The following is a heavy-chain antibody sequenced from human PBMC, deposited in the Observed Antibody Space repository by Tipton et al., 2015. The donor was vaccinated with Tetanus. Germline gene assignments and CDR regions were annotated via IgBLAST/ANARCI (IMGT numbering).Heavy chain of an antibody. D-gene: IGHD3-16*01. CDR1: EFTFSNYG. CDR3: AKDIQGGATPHYYDY. Sequence: SLRLSCAASEFTFSNYGMSWVRQAPSKGLEWVSAISGSGGGTFYADSVKGRFTISRDNSRNTLYLQMNSLRAGDTAVYYCAKDIQGGATPHYYDYWGQGTLVTVSS. J-gene: IGHJ4*02. CDR2: ISGSGGGT. V-gene: IGHV3-23*01.